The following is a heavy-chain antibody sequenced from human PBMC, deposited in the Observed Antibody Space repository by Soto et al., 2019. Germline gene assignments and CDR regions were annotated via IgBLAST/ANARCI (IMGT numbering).Heavy chain of an antibody. CDR2: IYHSGGT. CDR3: ARDPGL. V-gene: IGHV4-30-2*01. J-gene: IGHJ2*01. Sequence: QLQLQESGSGLVKPSQTLSLSCAVSGGPISGGGFSWLWPRQPPGKGLEWIGYIYHSGGTYYSPSLKSRVTISVARSKNQFSLKLSSVTVADTAVYYCARDPGLGGRGTRVTVSS. CDR1: GGPISGGGFS.